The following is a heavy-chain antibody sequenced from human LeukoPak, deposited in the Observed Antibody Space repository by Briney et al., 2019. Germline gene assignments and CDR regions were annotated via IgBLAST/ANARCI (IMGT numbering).Heavy chain of an antibody. Sequence: SETLSLTCTVSGGSISSGGYYWSWIRQHPGKGLEWIGYIYYSGSTYYNPSLKSRVIISVDTSMNQFSLKLSFVTTADTAVYYCARALGYCSGGSCTRGYNWFDPWGQGTLVTVPS. D-gene: IGHD2-15*01. J-gene: IGHJ5*02. V-gene: IGHV4-31*03. CDR1: GGSISSGGYY. CDR2: IYYSGST. CDR3: ARALGYCSGGSCTRGYNWFDP.